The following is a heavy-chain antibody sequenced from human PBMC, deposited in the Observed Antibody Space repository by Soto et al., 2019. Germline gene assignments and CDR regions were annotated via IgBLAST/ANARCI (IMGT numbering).Heavy chain of an antibody. Sequence: PSETLSLTCTVSGGSISSYYWSWIRQPAGKGLEWIGRIYTSGSTNYNPSLKSRVTMSVDTSKNQFSLKLSSVTAADTAVYYCARDQNPDFWSGYYDNWFDPWGQGTLVTVSS. CDR3: ARDQNPDFWSGYYDNWFDP. V-gene: IGHV4-4*07. D-gene: IGHD3-3*01. CDR1: GGSISSYY. CDR2: IYTSGST. J-gene: IGHJ5*02.